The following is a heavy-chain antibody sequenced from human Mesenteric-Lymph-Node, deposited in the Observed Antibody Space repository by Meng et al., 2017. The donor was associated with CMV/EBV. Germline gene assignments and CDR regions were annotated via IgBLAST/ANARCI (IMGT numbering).Heavy chain of an antibody. CDR1: ELTVSSNY. CDR3: ARVLLRLLGRGMDV. CDR2: IYSGGST. Sequence: GGSLRLSCAASELTVSSNYMTWVRQAPGRGLEWVSVIYSGGSTYYADSVKGRFTISRDNSKNTLYLQMNSLRDEDTAVYYCARVLLRLLGRGMDVWGQGTTVTVSS. J-gene: IGHJ6*02. D-gene: IGHD3-3*01. V-gene: IGHV3-53*01.